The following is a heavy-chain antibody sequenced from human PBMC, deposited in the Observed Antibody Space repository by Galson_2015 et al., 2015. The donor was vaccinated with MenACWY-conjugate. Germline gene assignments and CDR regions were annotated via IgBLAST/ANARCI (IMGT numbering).Heavy chain of an antibody. CDR3: ARGNYELDF. CDR1: GYTFTSHG. J-gene: IGHJ4*02. V-gene: IGHV1-18*01. Sequence: SVKVSCKASGYTFTSHGINWVRQAPGQGLEWLGRTSAYNANTNYARNLQGRVTMTTDTSTSTAYMELRSLRSDDTAVYYCARGNYELDFWGQGTLVTVSS. D-gene: IGHD1-7*01. CDR2: TSAYNANT.